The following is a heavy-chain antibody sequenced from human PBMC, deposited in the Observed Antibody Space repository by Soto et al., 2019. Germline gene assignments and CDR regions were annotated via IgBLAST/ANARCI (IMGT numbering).Heavy chain of an antibody. V-gene: IGHV3-30*03. J-gene: IGHJ6*02. D-gene: IGHD2-21*01. CDR3: ARERADIVVAPVATSGMDV. CDR2: ISNDGKNQ. Sequence: QVQLVESGGGVVQPGRSLKLSCIGSGFAFGSHGMHWVRQVSGKGLEWGAVISNDGKNQYYRDSVKGRFTISRDNSKNSLYLEVNSLRVEDTAVYHCARERADIVVAPVATSGMDVWGQGTAVTVSS. CDR1: GFAFGSHG.